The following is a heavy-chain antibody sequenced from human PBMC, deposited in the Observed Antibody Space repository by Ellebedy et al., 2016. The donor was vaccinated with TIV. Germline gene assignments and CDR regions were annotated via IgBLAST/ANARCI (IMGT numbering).Heavy chain of an antibody. V-gene: IGHV3-21*01. Sequence: PGGSLRLSCAASGFTFSSYSMNWVRQAPGKGLEWVSSISSSSDYIYYADSVRGRFTTSRDNAKNSVYLHINSLRAEDTAVYYCARVDDYSFWSGFRFWGLGTLVTVSS. D-gene: IGHD3-3*01. CDR2: ISSSSDYI. CDR1: GFTFSSYS. CDR3: ARVDDYSFWSGFRF. J-gene: IGHJ1*01.